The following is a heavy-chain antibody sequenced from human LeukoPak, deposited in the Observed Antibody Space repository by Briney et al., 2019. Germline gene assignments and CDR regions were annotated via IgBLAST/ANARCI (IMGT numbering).Heavy chain of an antibody. V-gene: IGHV1-18*01. CDR3: AFSWVEYSGYDYRRDY. Sequence: ASVKVSCKASGHTLTSYGISWVRQAPGQGLEWMGWISTYCGNTNYAQKLQGRVTMNTETYTSTAYMELRSLRSDDAAVYFCAFSWVEYSGYDYRRDYWGQGTLVSVSS. CDR2: ISTYCGNT. D-gene: IGHD5-12*01. CDR1: GHTLTSYG. J-gene: IGHJ4*02.